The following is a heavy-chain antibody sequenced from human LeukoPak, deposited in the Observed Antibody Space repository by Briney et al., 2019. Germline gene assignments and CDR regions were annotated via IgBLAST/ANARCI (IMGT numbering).Heavy chain of an antibody. J-gene: IGHJ4*02. CDR2: ISSSSSYI. Sequence: PGGSLRLSCAASGFTFSSYSMNWVRQAPGKGLEWVSSISSSSSYIYYADSVKGRFTISRDNAKNSLYLQMNSLRAEDTAVYYCARALYYDSSGYYFDYWGQGTLVTVSS. D-gene: IGHD3-22*01. V-gene: IGHV3-21*04. CDR1: GFTFSSYS. CDR3: ARALYYDSSGYYFDY.